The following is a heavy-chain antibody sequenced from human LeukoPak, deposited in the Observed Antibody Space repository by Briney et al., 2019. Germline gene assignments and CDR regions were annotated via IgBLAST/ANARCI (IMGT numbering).Heavy chain of an antibody. CDR2: ISANGITT. Sequence: GGSLRLSCAASGFTFSDYYMGWIRQAPGQGLEWISYISANGITTYYADSVKGRFTISRGNARNSLSLYMNFLRAGDTAVYYCASSLNTVIISPYYFDYWGQGTLVTVSS. V-gene: IGHV3-11*04. CDR3: ASSLNTVIISPYYFDY. D-gene: IGHD4-11*01. J-gene: IGHJ4*02. CDR1: GFTFSDYY.